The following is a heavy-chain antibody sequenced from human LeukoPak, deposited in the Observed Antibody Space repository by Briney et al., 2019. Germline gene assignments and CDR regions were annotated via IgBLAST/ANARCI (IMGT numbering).Heavy chain of an antibody. V-gene: IGHV7-4-1*02. CDR2: INTNTGNP. D-gene: IGHD3-16*01. CDR3: ARDLGGAAIDAFDI. J-gene: IGHJ3*02. CDR1: GYTFTSYD. Sequence: ASVKVSCKASGYTFTSYDINWVRQATGQGLEWMGWINTNTGNPTYAQGFTGRFVFSLDASVSTAYLQISSLKAEDTAVYYCARDLGGAAIDAFDIWGQGTMVTVSS.